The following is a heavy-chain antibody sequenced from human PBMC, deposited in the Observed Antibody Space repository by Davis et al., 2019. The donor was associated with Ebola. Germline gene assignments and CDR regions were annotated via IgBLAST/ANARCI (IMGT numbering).Heavy chain of an antibody. CDR3: ARLIQYPDYYYYYMDV. CDR2: INSDGSST. CDR1: GFTFSSYW. D-gene: IGHD4-11*01. V-gene: IGHV3-74*01. J-gene: IGHJ6*03. Sequence: GESLKISCAASGFTFSSYWMHWVRQAPGKGLVWVSRINSDGSSTSYADSVKGRFTISRDNAKNTLYLQMNSLRAEDTALYYCARLIQYPDYYYYYMDVWGKGTTVTVSS.